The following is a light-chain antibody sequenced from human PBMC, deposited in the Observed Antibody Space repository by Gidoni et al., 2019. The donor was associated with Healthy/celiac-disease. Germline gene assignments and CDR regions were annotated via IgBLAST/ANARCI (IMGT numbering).Light chain of an antibody. Sequence: DIQLTQSPSFRSASVGDRVTITCRASQGISSYLAWYQQTPGKAPKLLIYAASTLQSGVPSRFSGSGSGTEFTLTISSLQPEDFATYYCQQLNSYPITFGQGTRLEIK. CDR1: QGISSY. CDR2: AAS. V-gene: IGKV1-9*01. CDR3: QQLNSYPIT. J-gene: IGKJ5*01.